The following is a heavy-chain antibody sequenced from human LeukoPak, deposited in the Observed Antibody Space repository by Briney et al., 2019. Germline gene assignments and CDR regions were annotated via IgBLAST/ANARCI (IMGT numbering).Heavy chain of an antibody. V-gene: IGHV3-30*04. Sequence: GGSLRLSCAASGFTFSSYAMHWVRQAPGKGLEWVAVISYDGSNKFYGDSVKGRFTISRDKSKNTLDLQMNSLRAEDTAVYYCAREGYYGSGQRSTYFDYWGQGTLVTVSS. J-gene: IGHJ4*02. CDR1: GFTFSSYA. CDR2: ISYDGSNK. CDR3: AREGYYGSGQRSTYFDY. D-gene: IGHD3-10*01.